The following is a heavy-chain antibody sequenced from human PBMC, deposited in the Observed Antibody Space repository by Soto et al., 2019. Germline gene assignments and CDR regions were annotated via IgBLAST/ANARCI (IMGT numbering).Heavy chain of an antibody. CDR2: ISSGSSYI. CDR3: VASSSSYYFEY. CDR1: GITFSSYS. V-gene: IGHV3-21*04. J-gene: IGHJ4*01. Sequence: PGGSLRLSCAASGITFSSYSMNWGRKAPGKGLEWVSSISSGSSYIYYADSMQGRFTTHRDHAKNSLYLQINSLRAEDTAVYYCVASSSSYYFEYWGHRTLVAVAS.